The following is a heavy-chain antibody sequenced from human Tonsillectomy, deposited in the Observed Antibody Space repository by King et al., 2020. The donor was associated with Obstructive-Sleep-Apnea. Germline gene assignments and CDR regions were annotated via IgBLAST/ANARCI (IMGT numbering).Heavy chain of an antibody. CDR2: INSDGSSA. Sequence: VQLVESGGGLVQPGGSLRLSCAASGFTFSSFWMHWVRQAPGKGLVWVSRINSDGSSATYADSVKGRFTISRDIAKNTLFLQMNSLRAEDTAVYYCARGGWLGFDYWGQGTLVTVSS. CDR1: GFTFSSFW. J-gene: IGHJ4*02. D-gene: IGHD6-19*01. V-gene: IGHV3-74*01. CDR3: ARGGWLGFDY.